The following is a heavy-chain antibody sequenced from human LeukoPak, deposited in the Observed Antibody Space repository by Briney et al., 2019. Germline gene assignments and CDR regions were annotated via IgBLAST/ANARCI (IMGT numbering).Heavy chain of an antibody. V-gene: IGHV4-39*07. J-gene: IGHJ3*01. CDR3: AKSTYYYDTFVNAFDL. CDR1: GGSVSSSHY. Sequence: SQTLSLTCTVSGGSVSSSHYWDWIRQPPGKGLEWIGSIYYGGSTYYNASLRSRVTTSVDTSKNQFSLKLSSVTAADTAVYYCAKSTYYYDTFVNAFDLWGQGTVVTVSS. CDR2: IYYGGST. D-gene: IGHD3-22*01.